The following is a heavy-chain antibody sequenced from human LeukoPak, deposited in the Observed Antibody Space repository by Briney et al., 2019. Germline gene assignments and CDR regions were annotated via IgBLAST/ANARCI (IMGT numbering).Heavy chain of an antibody. CDR1: GYSFTTYW. CDR3: ARHPSYTSGWPLDY. Sequence: RESLKISCKGSGYSFTTYWIGWVRQMPGKGLEWMGIIYLGDSDTRYSPSFQGQVTISADKSISTAYLQWSSLKASDTAMYYCARHPSYTSGWPLDYWGQGTLVTVSS. V-gene: IGHV5-51*01. J-gene: IGHJ4*02. CDR2: IYLGDSDT. D-gene: IGHD6-19*01.